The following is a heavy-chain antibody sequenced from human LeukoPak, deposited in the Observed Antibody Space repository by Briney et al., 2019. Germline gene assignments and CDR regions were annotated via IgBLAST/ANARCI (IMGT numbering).Heavy chain of an antibody. CDR3: ARIVPSSWYDDYYYGMDV. J-gene: IGHJ6*02. V-gene: IGHV1-2*02. CDR2: INPNSGGT. Sequence: ASVKVSFKASGYTFTAYYMRWVRQAPGQGLEWMGWINPNSGGTNYAQKFQARVTMTRDTSISTAYMELSRLRSDDTAVYYCARIVPSSWYDDYYYGMDVWGQGTTVTVSS. CDR1: GYTFTAYY. D-gene: IGHD6-13*01.